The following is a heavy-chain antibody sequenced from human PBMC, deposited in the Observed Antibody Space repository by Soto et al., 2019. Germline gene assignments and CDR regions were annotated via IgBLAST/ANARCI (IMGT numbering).Heavy chain of an antibody. Sequence: QVQLVESGGGVVQPGRSLRLSCAASGFTFSRYAMHWVRQAPGKGLEWVAVISYDGSNKYYADSVKGRFTISRDNSKNTLYLQMNSLRDEDTDVYYCASSVAGHYWGQGTLVTVSS. J-gene: IGHJ4*02. CDR2: ISYDGSNK. CDR3: ASSVAGHY. CDR1: GFTFSRYA. D-gene: IGHD6-19*01. V-gene: IGHV3-30-3*01.